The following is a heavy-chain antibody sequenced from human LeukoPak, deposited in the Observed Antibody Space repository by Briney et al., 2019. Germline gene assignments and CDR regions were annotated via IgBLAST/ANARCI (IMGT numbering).Heavy chain of an antibody. CDR2: IIPILGIA. J-gene: IGHJ4*02. V-gene: IGHV1-69*02. CDR3: ALRTPFDY. D-gene: IGHD2-15*01. Sequence: SVKVSCKASGGTFSSYTISWVRQAPGQGLERMGRIIPILGIANYAQKFQGRVTITADKSTSTAYMELSSLRSEDTAVYYWALRTPFDYWGQGTLVTVSS. CDR1: GGTFSSYT.